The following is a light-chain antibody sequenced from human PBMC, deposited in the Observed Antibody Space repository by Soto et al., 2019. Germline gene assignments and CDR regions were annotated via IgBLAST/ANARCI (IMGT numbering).Light chain of an antibody. V-gene: IGLV2-14*01. CDR3: SSYTTSSIVV. CDR2: DVS. Sequence: QSALTQPASVSGSPGQSITISCTGTHSNVGAYNYVSWYQQYPGKAPKLLIYDVSNRPSGVSNRFSGSKSGNTASLTISGLQAEDEADYYCSSYTTSSIVVFGGGTKLTVL. J-gene: IGLJ2*01. CDR1: HSNVGAYNY.